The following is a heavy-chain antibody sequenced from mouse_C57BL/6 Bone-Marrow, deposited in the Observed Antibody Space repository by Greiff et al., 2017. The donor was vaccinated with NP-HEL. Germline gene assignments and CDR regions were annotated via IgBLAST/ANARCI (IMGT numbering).Heavy chain of an antibody. D-gene: IGHD2-4*01. CDR1: GYTFTSYG. J-gene: IGHJ3*01. V-gene: IGHV1-81*01. CDR3: ARSYDYAWFAY. CDR2: IYPRSGNT. Sequence: QVQLQQSGAELARPGASVKLSCKASGYTFTSYGISWVKQRTGQGLEWIGEIYPRSGNTYYTEKFKGKATLTADKSSSTAYMELRSLTSEDSAVYFCARSYDYAWFAYWGQGTLVTVSA.